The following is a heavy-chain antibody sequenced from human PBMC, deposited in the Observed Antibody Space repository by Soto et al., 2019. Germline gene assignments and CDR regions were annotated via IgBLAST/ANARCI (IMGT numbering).Heavy chain of an antibody. V-gene: IGHV3-53*01. D-gene: IGHD2-15*01. CDR1: GFVVSETY. CDR3: ARDCGGGSCYPALGA. CDR2: TYSGGST. Sequence: EVQVVESGGVIQPGGSLRLSCAASGFVVSETYMSWVRQAPGRGLQWVSFTYSGGSTYYADSVKGRFTISRDSSRNTLYLQMNSLRVEDTAVYYCARDCGGGSCYPALGAWGQGTLVTVSS. J-gene: IGHJ5*02.